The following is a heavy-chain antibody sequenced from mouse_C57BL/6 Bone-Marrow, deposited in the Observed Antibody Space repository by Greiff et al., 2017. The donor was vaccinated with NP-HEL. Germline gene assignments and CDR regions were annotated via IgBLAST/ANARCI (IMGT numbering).Heavy chain of an antibody. CDR3: ARSHGSSYYAMDY. Sequence: EVQGVESGGGLVQPGGSLSLSCAASGFTFTDYYMSWVRQPPGKALEWLGFIRNKANGYTTEYSASVKGRFTISRDNSQSILYLQMNALRAEDSATYYCARSHGSSYYAMDYWGQGTSVTVSS. CDR2: IRNKANGYTT. CDR1: GFTFTDYY. J-gene: IGHJ4*01. V-gene: IGHV7-3*01. D-gene: IGHD1-1*01.